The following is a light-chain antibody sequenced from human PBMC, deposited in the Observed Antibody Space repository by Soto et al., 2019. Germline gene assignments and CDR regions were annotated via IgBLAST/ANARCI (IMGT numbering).Light chain of an antibody. CDR1: QSVSGN. V-gene: IGKV3-15*01. Sequence: EIVMTQSQATLSVSPGERATLSCRAIQSVSGNLAWYQQKPGQAPMLLIYGASTRATGIPARFSGSGSGTDFTHTISSLQSEDFAVYYCQQYNNWPPMTFGPGTKVDVK. CDR2: GAS. J-gene: IGKJ3*01. CDR3: QQYNNWPPMT.